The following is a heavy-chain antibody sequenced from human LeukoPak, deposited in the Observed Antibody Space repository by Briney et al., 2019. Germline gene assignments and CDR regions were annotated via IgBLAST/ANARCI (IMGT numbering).Heavy chain of an antibody. J-gene: IGHJ4*02. CDR2: IKQDGSEK. D-gene: IGHD3/OR15-3a*01. CDR3: ASIGLGSRRDY. V-gene: IGHV3-7*02. CDR1: GFTFSSYW. Sequence: GGSLRLSCAASGFTFSSYWMNWVRQAPGKGLEWVANIKQDGSEKYYVDSVKGRFTMSRDNAKNSLYLQMNSLRAGDTAIYYCASIGLGSRRDYWGQGTLVTVSS.